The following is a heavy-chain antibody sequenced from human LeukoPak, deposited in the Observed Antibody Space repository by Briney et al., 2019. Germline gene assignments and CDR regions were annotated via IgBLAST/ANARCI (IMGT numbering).Heavy chain of an antibody. CDR3: ARGGDKSRWNSGSYYKGNWFDP. CDR1: GYTFTGYY. D-gene: IGHD3-10*01. V-gene: IGHV1-2*02. J-gene: IGHJ5*02. Sequence: ASVKVSCKASGYTFTGYYMHWVRQAPGQGLEWMGWISPNSGSTNFPQKFQGRVTMTRDTSISTAYMEPSSLRSDDTALYYCARGGDKSRWNSGSYYKGNWFDPWGQGTLVTVSS. CDR2: ISPNSGST.